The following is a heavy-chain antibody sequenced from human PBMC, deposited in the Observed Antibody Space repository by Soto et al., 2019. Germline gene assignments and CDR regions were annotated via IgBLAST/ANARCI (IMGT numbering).Heavy chain of an antibody. J-gene: IGHJ1*01. CDR3: ARIYWGRRYFQH. CDR1: GFTFSSYG. V-gene: IGHV3-53*01. Sequence: QPGGSLRLSCAASGFTFSSYGMHWVRQAPGKGLEWVSVIYSGGSTYYADSVKGRFTISRDNSKNTLYLQMNSLRAEDTAVYYCARIYWGRRYFQHWGQGTLVTVSS. D-gene: IGHD3-16*01. CDR2: IYSGGST.